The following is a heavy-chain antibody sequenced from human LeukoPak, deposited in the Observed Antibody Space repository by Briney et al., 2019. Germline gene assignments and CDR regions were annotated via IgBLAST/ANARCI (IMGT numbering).Heavy chain of an antibody. D-gene: IGHD3-10*01. J-gene: IGHJ4*02. CDR3: ATDLIRITMVRGVMFPDY. CDR1: GYTFTSYG. V-gene: IGHV1-8*01. CDR2: MNPNSGNT. Sequence: ASVKVSCKASGYTFTSYGINWVRQATGQGLEWMGWMNPNSGNTGYAQKFQGRVTMTRNTSISTAYMELSSLRSEDTAVYYCATDLIRITMVRGVMFPDYWGQGTLVTVSS.